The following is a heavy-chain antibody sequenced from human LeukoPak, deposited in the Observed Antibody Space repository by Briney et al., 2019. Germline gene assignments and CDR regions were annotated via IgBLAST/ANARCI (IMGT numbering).Heavy chain of an antibody. J-gene: IGHJ4*02. CDR3: AQERLTRFGSGWY. D-gene: IGHD6-19*01. Sequence: SETLSLTCTVSGGSISSSSYYWGWIRQPPGKGLEWIGSIYYSGSTYYNPSLKSRVTISVDTSKNQFSLKLSSVTAADTAVYYCAQERLTRFGSGWYWGQGTLVTVSS. V-gene: IGHV4-39*07. CDR1: GGSISSSSYY. CDR2: IYYSGST.